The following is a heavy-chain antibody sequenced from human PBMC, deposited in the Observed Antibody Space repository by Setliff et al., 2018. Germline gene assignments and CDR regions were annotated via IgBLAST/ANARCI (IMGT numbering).Heavy chain of an antibody. CDR1: GGSISSGSYY. V-gene: IGHV4-61*02. J-gene: IGHJ5*02. CDR3: ARDNTILGATDH. CDR2: LHTSGST. Sequence: SETLSLTCAVSGGSISSGSYYWSWIRQPAGKGLEWLGRLHTSGSTTYNPALNSRVTISVDTSTNQFSLRLTSLTAADTAVYFCARDNTILGATDHWGQGTLVTVS. D-gene: IGHD1-26*01.